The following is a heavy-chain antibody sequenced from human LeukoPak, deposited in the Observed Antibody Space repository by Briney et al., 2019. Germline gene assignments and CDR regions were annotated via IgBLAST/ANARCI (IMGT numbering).Heavy chain of an antibody. Sequence: GGSLRLSCAASGFIFSDYSMNWVRQAPGKGLEWISYIGGSSGIVHYADSVKGRFTISRDNAKNSLDLQMHSLRDEDTAVYYCARDYAWAFDFWGQGTLVTISS. CDR2: IGGSSGIV. D-gene: IGHD2-2*01. CDR3: ARDYAWAFDF. CDR1: GFIFSDYS. J-gene: IGHJ4*02. V-gene: IGHV3-48*02.